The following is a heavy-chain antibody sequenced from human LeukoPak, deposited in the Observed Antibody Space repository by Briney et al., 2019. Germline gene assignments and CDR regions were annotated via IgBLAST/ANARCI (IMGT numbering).Heavy chain of an antibody. CDR1: GYTFTSYY. V-gene: IGHV1-69*13. Sequence: SVKVSCKASGYTFTSYYMHWVRQAPGQGLEWMGGIIPIVGTPNYAQKFQGRVTITADESTSTAYMELSSLRSEDTAVYYCAEMATGPSLGHFFYGVDVWGQGTTVTVSS. D-gene: IGHD5-24*01. CDR3: AEMATGPSLGHFFYGVDV. J-gene: IGHJ6*02. CDR2: IIPIVGTP.